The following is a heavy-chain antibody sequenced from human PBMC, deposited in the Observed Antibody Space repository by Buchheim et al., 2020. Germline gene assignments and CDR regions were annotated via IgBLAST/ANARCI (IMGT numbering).Heavy chain of an antibody. CDR1: GGSSIGYY. CDR3: ARGSQWLDY. V-gene: IGHV4-34*01. D-gene: IGHD6-19*01. CDR2: INHSGST. J-gene: IGHJ4*02. Sequence: QVQLQQWGAGLLKPSETLSLTCAVYGGSSIGYYWSWIRQPPGKGLEWIGEINHSGSTHHNPSLKSRVTISLDTSKNQVSLKMKSATAADTAVYYCARGSQWLDYWGQGTL.